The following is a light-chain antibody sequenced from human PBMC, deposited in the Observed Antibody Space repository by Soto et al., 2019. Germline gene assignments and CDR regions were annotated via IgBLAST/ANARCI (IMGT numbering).Light chain of an antibody. CDR2: GAS. J-gene: IGKJ1*01. CDR3: QQYDKWPPT. CDR1: QSVSTI. V-gene: IGKV3-15*01. Sequence: EIVMTQSPATLSVSPGEETTLSCRASQSVSTILAWYQQKPGQAPRLLIYGASTRATGIPVRFSGSGSGTEFTLTISSLQSEDFAVYYCQQYDKWPPTFGQGTKVDIK.